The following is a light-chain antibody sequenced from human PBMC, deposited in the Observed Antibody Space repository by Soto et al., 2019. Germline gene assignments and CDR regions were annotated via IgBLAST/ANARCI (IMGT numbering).Light chain of an antibody. CDR1: SSDVGEYNY. Sequence: QSALTQPPSASGSPGQSVTISCTGTSSDVGEYNYVYWYQQHPGKAPKLMIYEVSKRPSGVPDRFSGSKSGNTASLTVSGLQAEDEADYYCSSYGGSNNFVVFGGGTQLTVL. CDR2: EVS. CDR3: SSYGGSNNFVV. J-gene: IGLJ2*01. V-gene: IGLV2-8*01.